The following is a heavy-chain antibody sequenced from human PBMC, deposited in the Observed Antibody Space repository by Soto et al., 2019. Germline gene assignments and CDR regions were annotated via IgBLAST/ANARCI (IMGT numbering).Heavy chain of an antibody. CDR2: ISYDGSNK. D-gene: IGHD2-15*01. CDR1: GFTFSSYA. V-gene: IGHV3-30-3*01. CDR3: AREGGDIVVVVAATVFSYFDY. Sequence: GGSLRLSCAASGFTFSSYAMHWVRQAPGKGLEWVAVISYDGSNKYYADSVKGRFTISRDNSKNTLYLQMNSLRAEDTAVYYCAREGGDIVVVVAATVFSYFDYWGQGTLVTVSS. J-gene: IGHJ4*02.